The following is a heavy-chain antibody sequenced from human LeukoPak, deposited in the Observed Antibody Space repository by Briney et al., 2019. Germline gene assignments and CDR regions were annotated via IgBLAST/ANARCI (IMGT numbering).Heavy chain of an antibody. CDR1: GGSFRGYY. D-gene: IGHD6-19*01. V-gene: IGHV4-34*01. Sequence: SETLSLTFAGHGGSFRGYYWSWVRQRPGKGLVLVGEINHRGRPNYHPSLKSRVTISVATSKTQFSLKLSSVTAAATAVYSCARGAAVAALYWYFDLWGRGNLVTVSS. CDR2: INHRGRP. J-gene: IGHJ2*01. CDR3: ARGAAVAALYWYFDL.